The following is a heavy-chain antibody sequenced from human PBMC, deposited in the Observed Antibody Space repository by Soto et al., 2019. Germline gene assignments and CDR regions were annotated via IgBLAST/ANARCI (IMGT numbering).Heavy chain of an antibody. CDR2: FYYSGDS. Sequence: QVQLQESGPGLVKPSQTLSLTCTVSGASVSSGDYYWSSIRQSPGKGLEWIGYFYYSGDSYYNPSLKGRLTISIDTSKNQLSLILNSVTVAATAIYYCVGTGTTDDYWGRGTLVTVSS. CDR3: VGTGTTDDY. CDR1: GASVSSGDYY. J-gene: IGHJ4*02. D-gene: IGHD4-17*01. V-gene: IGHV4-30-4*08.